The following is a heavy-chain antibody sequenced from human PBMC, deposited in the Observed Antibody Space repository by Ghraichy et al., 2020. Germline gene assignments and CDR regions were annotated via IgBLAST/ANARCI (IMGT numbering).Heavy chain of an antibody. Sequence: SQTLSLTCTVSGGSVSSGSYYWSWIRQPPGKGLEWIGYIYYSGSTNYNPSLKSRVTISVDTSKNQFSLKLSSVTAADTAVYYCARSPRYCSGGSCYEDYWGQGTLVTVSS. V-gene: IGHV4-61*01. CDR2: IYYSGST. D-gene: IGHD2-15*01. CDR1: GGSVSSGSYY. J-gene: IGHJ4*02. CDR3: ARSPRYCSGGSCYEDY.